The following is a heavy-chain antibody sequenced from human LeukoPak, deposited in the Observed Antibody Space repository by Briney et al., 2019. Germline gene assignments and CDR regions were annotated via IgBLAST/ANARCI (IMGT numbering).Heavy chain of an antibody. CDR3: AKKEYSSSWHPFDC. Sequence: SETLSLTCAVSGGSISSSNWWSWVRQPPGKGLEWIGEIYHSGSTNYNPSLKSRVTISVDKSKNQFSLKLSSVTAADTAVYFCAKKEYSSSWHPFDCWGQGTLVTVSS. D-gene: IGHD6-13*01. CDR2: IYHSGST. CDR1: GGSISSSNW. V-gene: IGHV4-4*02. J-gene: IGHJ4*02.